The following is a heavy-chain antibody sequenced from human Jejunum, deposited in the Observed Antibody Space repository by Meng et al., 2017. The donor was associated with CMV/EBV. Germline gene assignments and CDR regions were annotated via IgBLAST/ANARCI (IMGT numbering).Heavy chain of an antibody. CDR1: RGTFSSYP. CDR2: IIPIVGAT. V-gene: IGHV1-69*08. CDR3: AREPTVVSGRPNWFDP. Sequence: SRGTFSSYPISWVRQVPGQGLEWMGRIIPIVGATNYAQKFQGRVTITADKSTSIAYMELSSLKSEDTAVYYCAREPTVVSGRPNWFDPWGQGTLVTVSS. D-gene: IGHD4-23*01. J-gene: IGHJ5*02.